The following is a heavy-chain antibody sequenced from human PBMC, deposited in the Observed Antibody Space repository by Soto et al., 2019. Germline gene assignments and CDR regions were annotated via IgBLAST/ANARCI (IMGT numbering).Heavy chain of an antibody. CDR1: GGSISSSSSY. V-gene: IGHV4-39*01. D-gene: IGHD4-17*01. Sequence: SETLSLTCTVSGGSISSSSSYWGWIRQPPGKGLEWIGSIYYSGSTYYNPSLKSRVTISVDTSKNQFSLKLSSVTAADTAVYYCATLKEDYGVGIYFDYWGQGTLVTVSS. J-gene: IGHJ4*02. CDR2: IYYSGST. CDR3: ATLKEDYGVGIYFDY.